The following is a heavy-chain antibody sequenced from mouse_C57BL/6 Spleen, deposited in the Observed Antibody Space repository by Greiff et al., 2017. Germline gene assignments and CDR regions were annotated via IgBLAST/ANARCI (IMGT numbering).Heavy chain of an antibody. CDR1: GFTFSDYG. V-gene: IGHV5-17*01. Sequence: EVMLVESGGGLVKPGGSLKLSCAASGFTFSDYGMHWVRQAPEKGLEWVAYISSGSSTIYYEDTVKGRVTITRDNAKNTLFLQMTSLTSEVTAMYYCARTIYCYCSSPAWFAYWGQGTLVTVSA. D-gene: IGHD1-1*01. J-gene: IGHJ3*01. CDR3: ARTIYCYCSSPAWFAY. CDR2: ISSGSSTI.